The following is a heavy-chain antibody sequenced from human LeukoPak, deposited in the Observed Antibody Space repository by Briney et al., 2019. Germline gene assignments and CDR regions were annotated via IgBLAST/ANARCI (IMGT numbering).Heavy chain of an antibody. CDR1: GGTFSSYA. Sequence: SVKVSCKASGGTFSSYAISWVRQAPGQGLEWMGGIIPIFGTANYAQKFQGRVTITADESTSTAYMELSSLRSEDTAVYYCARELFGDGYDILTGYYWGQGTLVTVSS. CDR2: IIPIFGTA. V-gene: IGHV1-69*13. J-gene: IGHJ4*02. D-gene: IGHD3-9*01. CDR3: ARELFGDGYDILTGYY.